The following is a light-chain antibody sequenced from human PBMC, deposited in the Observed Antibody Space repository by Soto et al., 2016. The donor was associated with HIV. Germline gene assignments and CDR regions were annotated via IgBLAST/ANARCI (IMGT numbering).Light chain of an antibody. CDR3: QVWDSSSDRYV. V-gene: IGLV3-21*03. CDR1: NIGSKS. J-gene: IGLJ1*01. CDR2: DER. Sequence: SYELTQPPSVSVAPGKTAGITCGGNNIGSKSVHWYQQKSGQAPVLVVYDERDRPSGIPERFSGSKSGNTATLTISRVEAEDEADYYCQVWDSSSDRYVFGTGTKVTVL.